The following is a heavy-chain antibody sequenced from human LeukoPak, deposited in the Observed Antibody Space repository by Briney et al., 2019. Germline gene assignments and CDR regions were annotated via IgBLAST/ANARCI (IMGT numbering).Heavy chain of an antibody. V-gene: IGHV3-21*01. CDR2: IYFTGNYI. D-gene: IGHD3-3*02. CDR3: AREFSTVGNFDY. Sequence: GGSLRLSRVTSGFTFSRYSMRWVRQAPGKGLEWVSSIYFTGNYISYADSVKGRFTISRDNAKNSLYLQMNSLRAEDTAVYYCAREFSTVGNFDYWGQGTLVAVSS. CDR1: GFTFSRYS. J-gene: IGHJ4*02.